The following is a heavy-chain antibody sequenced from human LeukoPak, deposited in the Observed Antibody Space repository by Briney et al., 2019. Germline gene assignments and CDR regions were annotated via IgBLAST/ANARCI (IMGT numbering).Heavy chain of an antibody. CDR1: GFTFSDYY. CDR3: AREDATGYFDY. D-gene: IGHD2-15*01. J-gene: IGHJ4*02. V-gene: IGHV3-11*05. Sequence: GGSLRLSCAASGFTFSDYYMSWVRQAPGKWLEWVSYISGGSGYTNYADSVKGRFTISRDNAKSSLYLQMNSMRAEDTAVYYCAREDATGYFDYWGQGTLVTVSS. CDR2: ISGGSGYT.